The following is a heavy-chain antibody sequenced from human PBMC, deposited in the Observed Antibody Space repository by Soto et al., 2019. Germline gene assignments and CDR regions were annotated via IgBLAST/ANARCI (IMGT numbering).Heavy chain of an antibody. CDR1: GFTFSSYA. Sequence: PGGSLRLSCAASGFTFSSYAMSWVRQAPGKGLEWVSAISGSGGSTYYADSLKGRFTISRDNSKNSLFLQMNTLTVEDTALYHCAAARRDGNTVGFDYWGQGTLVTVSS. D-gene: IGHD1-1*01. CDR2: ISGSGGST. CDR3: AAARRDGNTVGFDY. V-gene: IGHV3-23*01. J-gene: IGHJ4*02.